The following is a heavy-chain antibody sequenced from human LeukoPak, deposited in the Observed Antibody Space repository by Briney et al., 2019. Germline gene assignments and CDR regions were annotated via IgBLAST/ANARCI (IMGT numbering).Heavy chain of an antibody. CDR2: ISGSGGTT. Sequence: GGSLRLSCAASGFTFRSYAMSWVRQAPGKGLEWVSGISGSGGTTHYADSVKGRFTISRDNSKNMLYLQMNSLRDEDTAVYYCATTMIAVVITGVRDYWGQGTLVTVSS. CDR1: GFTFRSYA. V-gene: IGHV3-23*01. J-gene: IGHJ4*02. D-gene: IGHD3-22*01. CDR3: ATTMIAVVITGVRDY.